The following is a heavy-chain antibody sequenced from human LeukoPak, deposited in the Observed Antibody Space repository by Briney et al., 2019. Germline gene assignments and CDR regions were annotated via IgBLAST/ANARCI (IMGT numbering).Heavy chain of an antibody. CDR3: ARGGGLGY. Sequence: PGGSLSLSCAASGFTFSSYEMNWVRQAPGKGLEWVSKISSSGSAIYYADSVKGRFTISRDNAKSTLYLQMNSLRVEDTAVYYCARGGGLGYWGQGTLVTVSS. CDR2: ISSSGSAI. CDR1: GFTFSSYE. J-gene: IGHJ4*02. V-gene: IGHV3-48*03.